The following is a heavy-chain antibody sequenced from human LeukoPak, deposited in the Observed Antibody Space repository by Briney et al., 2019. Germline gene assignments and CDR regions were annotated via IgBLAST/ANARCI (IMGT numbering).Heavy chain of an antibody. Sequence: SVKVSCKASGGTFISYSISWVRQAPGQGLEWMGGIIPMLGTPNYAQSFQGRVTITADESTSTVYMELSSLRSEDTAVYYCARDPDIVLMVYEENYMDVWGKGTTVTVSS. V-gene: IGHV1-69*13. CDR2: IIPMLGTP. D-gene: IGHD2-8*01. CDR1: GGTFISYS. CDR3: ARDPDIVLMVYEENYMDV. J-gene: IGHJ6*03.